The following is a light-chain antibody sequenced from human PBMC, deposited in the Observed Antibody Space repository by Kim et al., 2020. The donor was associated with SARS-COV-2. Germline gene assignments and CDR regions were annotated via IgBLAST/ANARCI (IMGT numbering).Light chain of an antibody. CDR2: KAS. CDR1: QSISSW. CDR3: QQYNSYSLT. V-gene: IGKV1-5*03. J-gene: IGKJ1*01. Sequence: ASVGDRVTITCRASQSISSWLAWYQKKPGKAPKVLIYKASGLESGVPSRFSGSGSGTEFTLTISSLQPDDFATYYCQQYNSYSLTFGQGTNVDIK.